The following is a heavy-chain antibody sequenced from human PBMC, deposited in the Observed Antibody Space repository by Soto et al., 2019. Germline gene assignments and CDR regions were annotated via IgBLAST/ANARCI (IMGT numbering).Heavy chain of an antibody. CDR2: ISWNSGSI. V-gene: IGHV3-9*01. J-gene: IGHJ3*02. D-gene: IGHD6-19*01. CDR3: AKDMGPAVAGWGGAFDI. CDR1: GFTFDDYA. Sequence: PGGSLRLSCAASGFTFDDYATHWVRQAPGKGLEWVSGISWNSGSIGYADSVKGRFTISRDNAKNSLYLQMNSLRAEDTALYYCAKDMGPAVAGWGGAFDIRGQAIMVT.